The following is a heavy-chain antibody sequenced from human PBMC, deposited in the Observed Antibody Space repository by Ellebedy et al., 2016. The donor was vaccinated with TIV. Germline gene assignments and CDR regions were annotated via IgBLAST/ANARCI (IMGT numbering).Heavy chain of an antibody. CDR1: GYNFTTYF. J-gene: IGHJ4*02. Sequence: GESLKISCKGSGYNFTTYFITWVRQQPGRGLEWMGTLDPKDFRINYSPSFQGHVTISVDKSIITAYLHLSSLKSPDIAMYFCARHPPNVSGYYNDYWGQGTLVTVSS. D-gene: IGHD3-22*01. V-gene: IGHV5-10-1*01. CDR2: LDPKDFRI. CDR3: ARHPPNVSGYYNDY.